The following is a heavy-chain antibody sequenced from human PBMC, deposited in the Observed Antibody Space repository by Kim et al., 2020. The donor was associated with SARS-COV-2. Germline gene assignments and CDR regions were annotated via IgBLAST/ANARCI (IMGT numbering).Heavy chain of an antibody. Sequence: NDAQKFRDRVTMTRDTSTRTVYMELSSLRSEDTAVYYCARAWEDGYPLDSWGQGTLVTVSS. V-gene: IGHV1-46*01. CDR3: ARAWEDGYPLDS. D-gene: IGHD5-12*01. J-gene: IGHJ4*02.